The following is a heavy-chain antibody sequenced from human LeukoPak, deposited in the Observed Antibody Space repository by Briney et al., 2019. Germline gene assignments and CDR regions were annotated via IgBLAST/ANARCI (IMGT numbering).Heavy chain of an antibody. Sequence: PGGSLRLSCGVSGITLSNYAMSWVRQAPGKGLEWVAGLSGSAGGTTYADSVKGRLTISRDNSKNTLFLQMDRLRAEDTAVYFCAKRGVVVRVFLVGFHREAYYFDSWGQGAQVTVSS. J-gene: IGHJ4*02. CDR3: AKRGVVVRVFLVGFHREAYYFDS. CDR2: LSGSAGGT. V-gene: IGHV3-23*01. CDR1: GITLSNYA. D-gene: IGHD3-16*02.